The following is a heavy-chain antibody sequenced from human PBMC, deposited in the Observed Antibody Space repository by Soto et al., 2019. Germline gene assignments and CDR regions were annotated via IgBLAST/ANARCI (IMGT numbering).Heavy chain of an antibody. CDR2: IYYSGST. V-gene: IGHV4-59*01. Sequence: SETLSLTCTVSGGSISSYYWSWIRQPPGKGLERIGYIYYSGSTNYNPSLKSRVTISVDTSKNQFSLKLSSVTAADTAVYYRARDLLSYDFRRGYYTPDYYYGMDVWGQGTTVTVS. CDR3: ARDLLSYDFRRGYYTPDYYYGMDV. CDR1: GGSISSYY. J-gene: IGHJ6*02. D-gene: IGHD3-3*01.